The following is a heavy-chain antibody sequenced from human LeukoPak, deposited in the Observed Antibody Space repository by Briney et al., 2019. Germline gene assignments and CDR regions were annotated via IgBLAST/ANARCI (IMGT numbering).Heavy chain of an antibody. Sequence: SETLSLTCAVYDKSGSGYYWTWFRQVPGKGLEWIGEIDQSGSTNYNPSLKRRVIISVDTSKSQFSLKMTSGTAADTGLYYCARGVHYWGQGTVVTVSS. CDR3: ARGVHY. D-gene: IGHD6-6*01. CDR2: IDQSGST. V-gene: IGHV4-34*01. J-gene: IGHJ4*02. CDR1: DKSGSGYY.